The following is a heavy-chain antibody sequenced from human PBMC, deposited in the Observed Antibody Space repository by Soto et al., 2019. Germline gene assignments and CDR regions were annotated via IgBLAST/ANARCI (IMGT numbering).Heavy chain of an antibody. D-gene: IGHD2-15*01. CDR3: ARSRYCSGGSCYANHQYYYYMDV. J-gene: IGHJ6*03. V-gene: IGHV4-31*03. CDR1: GGSISSGGYY. Sequence: PSETLSLTCTVSGGSISSGGYYWSWIRQRPGKGLEWIGYIYYSGSTYYNPSLKSRVTISVDTSKNQFSLKLSSVTAADTAVYYCARSRYCSGGSCYANHQYYYYMDVWGKGTTVTVSS. CDR2: IYYSGST.